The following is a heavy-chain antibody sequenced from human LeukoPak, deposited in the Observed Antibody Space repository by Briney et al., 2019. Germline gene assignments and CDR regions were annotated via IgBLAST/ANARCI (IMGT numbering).Heavy chain of an antibody. CDR3: ARDRYDFWSGYLSLFDY. J-gene: IGHJ4*02. D-gene: IGHD3-3*01. V-gene: IGHV3-21*01. CDR1: GFTFSSYA. CDR2: ISSSSSYI. Sequence: GGSLRLSCAASGFTFSSYAMSWVRQAPGKGLEWVSSISSSSSYIYYADSVKGRFTISRDNAKNSLYLQMNSLRAEDTAVYYCARDRYDFWSGYLSLFDYWGQGTLVTVSS.